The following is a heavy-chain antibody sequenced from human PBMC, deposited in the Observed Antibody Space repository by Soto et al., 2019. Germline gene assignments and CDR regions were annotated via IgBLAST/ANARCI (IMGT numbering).Heavy chain of an antibody. CDR1: GFTFSSYA. CDR3: AKDVYYDSSGYYDY. Sequence: GGSLRLSXAASGFTFSSYAMSWVRQAPGKGLEWVSAISGSGGSTYYADSVKGRFTISRDNSKNTLYLQMNSLRAEDTAVYYCAKDVYYDSSGYYDYWGQGTLVTVSS. V-gene: IGHV3-23*01. CDR2: ISGSGGST. D-gene: IGHD3-22*01. J-gene: IGHJ4*02.